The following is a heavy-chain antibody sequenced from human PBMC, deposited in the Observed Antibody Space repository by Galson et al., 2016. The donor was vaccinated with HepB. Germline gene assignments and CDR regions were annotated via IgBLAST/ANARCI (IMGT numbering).Heavy chain of an antibody. V-gene: IGHV4-39*07. CDR1: GGSISSSTYY. Sequence: SETLSLTCTVSGGSISSSTYYWSWVRQPPGKGLEWIGSMYYSGSPYYNPSLKSRVTISVDTSKNQFSLRLNSMTAADTAFYYCTRDGGTDWRHFDPWGQGTLVTVSS. D-gene: IGHD5-12*01. CDR3: TRDGGTDWRHFDP. CDR2: MYYSGSP. J-gene: IGHJ5*02.